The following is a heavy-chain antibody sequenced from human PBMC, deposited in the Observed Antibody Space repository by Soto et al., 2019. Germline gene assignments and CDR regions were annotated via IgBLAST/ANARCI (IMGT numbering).Heavy chain of an antibody. D-gene: IGHD3-3*01. CDR1: VDTVSSNSAA. J-gene: IGHJ5*02. Sequence: RALSLTCALPVDTVSSNSAAWSWSRQYPSSGLEWLGRTYYRSKWYNDYAVSVRSRITINTDTSKSQFNLQSNSVTPEDTAVYYCARGLWSGSYSNWLDPWGQGTLVTVSS. CDR3: ARGLWSGSYSNWLDP. CDR2: TYYRSKWYN. V-gene: IGHV6-1*01.